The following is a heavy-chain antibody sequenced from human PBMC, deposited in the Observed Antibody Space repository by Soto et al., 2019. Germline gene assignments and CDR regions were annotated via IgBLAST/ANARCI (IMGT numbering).Heavy chain of an antibody. Sequence: PGGSLRLSCSASGFTFSSHAMHWVRQAPGKGLEYVSAISSNGGSAYYADSVKGRFTISRDNSKNTLYLQMSSLRAEDTAVYYCVKALRYFDWLPDFDYWGQGTLVPVSS. J-gene: IGHJ4*02. V-gene: IGHV3-64D*06. CDR2: ISSNGGSA. CDR1: GFTFSSHA. CDR3: VKALRYFDWLPDFDY. D-gene: IGHD3-9*01.